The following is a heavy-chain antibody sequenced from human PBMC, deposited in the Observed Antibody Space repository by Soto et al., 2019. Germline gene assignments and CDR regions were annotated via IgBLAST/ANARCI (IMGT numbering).Heavy chain of an antibody. D-gene: IGHD3-16*01. J-gene: IGHJ6*02. CDR3: ARLTLSPRIDYYFGMDV. V-gene: IGHV1-3*01. CDR1: GYTFTSYA. CDR2: INAGNGNT. Sequence: GASVKVSCKASGYTFTSYAMHWVRQAPGQRLEWMGWINAGNGNTKYSQKFQGRVTITRDTSASTAYMELSSLRSEDTAVYYCARLTLSPRIDYYFGMDVWGQATTVTVSS.